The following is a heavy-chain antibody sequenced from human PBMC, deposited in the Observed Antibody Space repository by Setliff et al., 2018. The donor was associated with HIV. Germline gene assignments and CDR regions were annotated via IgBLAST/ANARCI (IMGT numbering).Heavy chain of an antibody. V-gene: IGHV3-72*01. CDR3: VRDHHGSGAFDY. D-gene: IGHD3-10*01. CDR2: SRNKANSYTT. CDR1: GFTFSDHY. Sequence: GGSLRLSCAASGFTFSDHYMDWVRQAPGKGLEWVGRSRNKANSYTTEYAASVKGRFTISRDDSKQSLYLQMNSLKTEDTAVYYCVRDHHGSGAFDYWGQGTLVTVSS. J-gene: IGHJ4*02.